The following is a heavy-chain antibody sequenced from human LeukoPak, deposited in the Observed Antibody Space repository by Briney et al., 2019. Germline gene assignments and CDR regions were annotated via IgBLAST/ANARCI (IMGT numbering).Heavy chain of an antibody. J-gene: IGHJ4*02. CDR2: IYYSGST. CDR1: GGSISSYY. D-gene: IGHD2/OR15-2a*01. CDR3: ARGRGYYANFDY. V-gene: IGHV4-59*12. Sequence: SETLSLTCTVSGGSISSYYWSWIRQPPGKGLEWIGYIYYSGSTNYSPSLKSRVTISVDTSKNQFSLKLSSVTAADTAVYYCARGRGYYANFDYWGQGTLVTVSS.